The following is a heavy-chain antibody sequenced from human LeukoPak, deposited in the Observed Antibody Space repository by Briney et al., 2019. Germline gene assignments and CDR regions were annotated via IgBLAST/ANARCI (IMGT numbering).Heavy chain of an antibody. CDR2: IYNTGST. V-gene: IGHV4-59*08. CDR1: GGSISSHY. J-gene: IGHJ3*01. D-gene: IGHD3-16*01. Sequence: SETLSLTCTVSGGSISSHYWTWIRPPPGKGLEWIGYIYNTGSTNYNPSLKSRVTISLDTSKNQFSLKLTSVTAADTAIYFCARDDYGVFDAFDVWGQGTVVTVSS. CDR3: ARDDYGVFDAFDV.